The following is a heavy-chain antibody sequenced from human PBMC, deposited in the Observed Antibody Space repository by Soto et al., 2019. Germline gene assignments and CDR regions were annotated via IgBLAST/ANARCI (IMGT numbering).Heavy chain of an antibody. CDR1: GYSFNYYS. D-gene: IGHD6-13*01. Sequence: QVQLVQSGAEVKKPGASVKISCRASGYSFNYYSIHWVRQAPGQSLEWMGWITTANGNTKYSQKFQGRVTLTRDTSASTAYMEVNRLTSADTAIYYRVRAAGPSEYWGQGTLVTVSS. CDR2: ITTANGNT. V-gene: IGHV1-3*04. CDR3: VRAAGPSEY. J-gene: IGHJ4*02.